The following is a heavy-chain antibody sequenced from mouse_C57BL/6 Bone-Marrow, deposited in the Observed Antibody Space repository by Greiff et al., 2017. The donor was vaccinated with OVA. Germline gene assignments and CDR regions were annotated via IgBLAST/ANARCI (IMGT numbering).Heavy chain of an antibody. CDR2: IRNKANNHAT. CDR3: TRRTGTWYFDV. D-gene: IGHD4-1*01. CDR1: GFTFSDAW. V-gene: IGHV6-6*01. J-gene: IGHJ1*03. Sequence: EVHLVESGGGLVQPGGSMKLSCAASGFTFSDAWMDWVRQSPEKGLEWVAEIRNKANNHATYYAESVKGRFTISRDDSKSSVCLQMNSLRAEDTGIYYCTRRTGTWYFDVWGTGTTVTVSS.